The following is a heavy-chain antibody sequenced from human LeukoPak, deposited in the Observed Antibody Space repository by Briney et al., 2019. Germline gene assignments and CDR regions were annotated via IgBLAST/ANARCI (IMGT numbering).Heavy chain of an antibody. Sequence: GGSLRLSCAASGFTFRGSAMHWVRQAPGKGLEWVAVTSYDGRNKYYADSAKGRFTISRDNSKNTLYLQMNSLRPEDTAVYYCARDGYGLDTPMVSTNFDYWGQGTLATVSS. CDR3: ARDGYGLDTPMVSTNFDY. V-gene: IGHV3-30*04. CDR1: GFTFRGSA. CDR2: TSYDGRNK. D-gene: IGHD5-18*01. J-gene: IGHJ4*02.